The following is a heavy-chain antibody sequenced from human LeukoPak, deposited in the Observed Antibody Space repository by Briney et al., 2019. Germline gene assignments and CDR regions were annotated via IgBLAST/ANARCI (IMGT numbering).Heavy chain of an antibody. CDR3: ARGRYLVATIHFDY. Sequence: ASVKVSCKASGYTFTSYAMHWVRQAPGQRLEWMGWINAGNGNTKYSQKFQGRVTITRDTSASTAYMELSSLRSEDTAVHYCARGRYLVATIHFDYWGQGTLVTVSS. J-gene: IGHJ4*02. CDR1: GYTFTSYA. D-gene: IGHD5-12*01. V-gene: IGHV1-3*01. CDR2: INAGNGNT.